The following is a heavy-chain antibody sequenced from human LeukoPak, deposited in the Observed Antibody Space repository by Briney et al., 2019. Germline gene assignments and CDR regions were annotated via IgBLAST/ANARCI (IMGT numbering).Heavy chain of an antibody. J-gene: IGHJ3*02. D-gene: IGHD3-22*01. Sequence: GGSLRLSCAASGFTVSSIHMVWVRQAPGKGLEWVSVTYTGGNSYYADSVKGRFIISRDISKNTLYLQMNSLRAADSALYYCARGGRGSAAVVAPRSFDIWGQGTMVTVSS. V-gene: IGHV3-53*01. CDR1: GFTVSSIH. CDR2: TYTGGNS. CDR3: ARGGRGSAAVVAPRSFDI.